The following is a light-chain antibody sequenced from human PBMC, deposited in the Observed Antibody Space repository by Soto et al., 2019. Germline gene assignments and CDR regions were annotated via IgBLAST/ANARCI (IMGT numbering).Light chain of an antibody. J-gene: IGLJ3*02. Sequence: QAVVTQPPSASGTPGQRVTISCSGSSSNIGSKFVYWYQQLPGTAPKLLIYSNNQRPSGVPDRFSVSKSGTSASLAISGLRSEDEADYYCAAWDDSLSGWVFGGGTQLTVL. CDR2: SNN. CDR1: SSNIGSKF. CDR3: AAWDDSLSGWV. V-gene: IGLV1-47*02.